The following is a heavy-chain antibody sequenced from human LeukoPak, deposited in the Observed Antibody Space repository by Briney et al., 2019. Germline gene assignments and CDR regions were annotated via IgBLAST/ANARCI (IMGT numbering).Heavy chain of an antibody. CDR1: GFTFSSYA. CDR3: AKASDYGDKNWYFDL. Sequence: GSLRLSCAASGFTFSSYAMSWVRQAPGKGLEWVSAISGSGGSTYYADSVKGRFTISRDNSKNTLYLQMNSLRAEDTAVYYCAKASDYGDKNWYFDLWGRGTLVTVSS. CDR2: ISGSGGST. J-gene: IGHJ2*01. D-gene: IGHD4-17*01. V-gene: IGHV3-23*01.